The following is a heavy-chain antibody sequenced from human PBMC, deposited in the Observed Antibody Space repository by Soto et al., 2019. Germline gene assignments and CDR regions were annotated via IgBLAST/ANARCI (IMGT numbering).Heavy chain of an antibody. CDR1: GGTVRTGNDY. CDR3: ARGLRRNLTRRSGYDCRFDP. J-gene: IGHJ5*02. CDR2: VYYAGST. D-gene: IGHD5-12*01. V-gene: IGHV4-61*01. Sequence: SETLSLTCTVSGGTVRTGNDYWSWIPQSPGKGLEWIGYVYYAGSTNYNPSLKSRLTISVDTPNNQFSLRLTSVTAADTAVYYCARGLRRNLTRRSGYDCRFDPWGQGILVTVSS.